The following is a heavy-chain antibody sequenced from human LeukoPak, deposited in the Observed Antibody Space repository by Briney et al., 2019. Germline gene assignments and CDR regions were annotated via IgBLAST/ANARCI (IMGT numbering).Heavy chain of an antibody. J-gene: IGHJ4*02. Sequence: PGGPLRLPCAASGFTFSNAWRSWVRQAPGKAREWVGRIKSTTDRGTTDYAAPVKGRSTISRDDSKNTLYLQMNSLKTEHTAVYYCNTDTGDSSGYPYWGQGTLVTVSS. V-gene: IGHV3-15*01. CDR3: NTDTGDSSGYPY. CDR1: GFTFSNAW. D-gene: IGHD3-22*01. CDR2: IKSTTDRGTT.